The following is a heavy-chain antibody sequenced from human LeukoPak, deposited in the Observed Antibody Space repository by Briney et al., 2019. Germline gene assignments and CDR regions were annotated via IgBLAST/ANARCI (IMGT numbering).Heavy chain of an antibody. CDR1: GFTFSSYN. J-gene: IGHJ4*02. D-gene: IGHD6-19*01. Sequence: PGGSLRLSCGASGFTFSSYNMHWVRQAPGKGLEGVAFVYYDGNKKYYVDSVKGRFTISRDNSKNTLYLQMNSLRPEDTAVYYCAKDGSGWNFDYWGQGALVTVSS. CDR3: AKDGSGWNFDY. CDR2: VYYDGNKK. V-gene: IGHV3-30*02.